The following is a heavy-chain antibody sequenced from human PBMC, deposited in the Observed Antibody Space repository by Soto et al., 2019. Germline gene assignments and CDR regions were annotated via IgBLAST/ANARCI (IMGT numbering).Heavy chain of an antibody. V-gene: IGHV4-31*11. CDR2: IYYSGST. CDR3: ARGYYDSSGYSLPGSWFDP. Sequence: PLSVTCGISRWSINSGMYYWRWLRPHPGKGREWIGYIYYSGSTYYNPSLKSRVTISVDTSKNQFSLKLSSVTAADTAVYYCARGYYDSSGYSLPGSWFDPWGQGTLVTVSS. J-gene: IGHJ5*02. D-gene: IGHD3-22*01. CDR1: RWSINSGMYY.